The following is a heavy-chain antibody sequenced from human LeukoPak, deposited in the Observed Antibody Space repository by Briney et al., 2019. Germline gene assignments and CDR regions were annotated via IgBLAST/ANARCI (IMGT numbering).Heavy chain of an antibody. Sequence: GGTLRLSCAASRFTFSSYGMSWVRQAPGKGLEWVANINEDGTDKYYVDSVKGRFTISRDNAKNLVYLQMNSLRAEDTALYYCVRRGASGSYFAYWGQGTLVTVSS. D-gene: IGHD3-10*01. CDR1: RFTFSSYG. CDR2: INEDGTDK. CDR3: VRRGASGSYFAY. J-gene: IGHJ4*02. V-gene: IGHV3-7*01.